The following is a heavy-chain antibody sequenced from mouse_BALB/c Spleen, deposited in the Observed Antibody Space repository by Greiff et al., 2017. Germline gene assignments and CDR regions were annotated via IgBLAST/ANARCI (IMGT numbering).Heavy chain of an antibody. Sequence: QVQLQQSGAELARPGASVKLSCKASGYTFTSYWMQWVKQRPGQGLEWIGAIYPGDGDTRYTQKFKGKATLTADKSSSTAYMQLSSLASEDSAVYYCARAYGYDDWFAYWGQGTLVTVSA. CDR2: IYPGDGDT. CDR3: ARAYGYDDWFAY. J-gene: IGHJ3*01. CDR1: GYTFTSYW. D-gene: IGHD2-2*01. V-gene: IGHV1-87*01.